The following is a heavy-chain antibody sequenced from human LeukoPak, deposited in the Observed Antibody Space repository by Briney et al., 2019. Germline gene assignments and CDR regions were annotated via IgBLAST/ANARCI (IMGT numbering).Heavy chain of an antibody. J-gene: IGHJ5*02. CDR2: IYTSGST. V-gene: IGHV4-4*07. CDR1: GGSFSGYY. Sequence: PSETLSLTCAVYGGSFSGYYWSWIRQPAGKGLEWIGRIYTSGSTNYNPSLKSRVTISVDTSKNQFSLKLSSVTAADTAVYYCARDSRWFDPWGQGTLVTVSS. CDR3: ARDSRWFDP.